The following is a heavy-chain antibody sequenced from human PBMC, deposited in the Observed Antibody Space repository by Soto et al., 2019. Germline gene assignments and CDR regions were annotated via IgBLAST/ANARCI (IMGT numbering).Heavy chain of an antibody. V-gene: IGHV3-53*01. D-gene: IGHD6-13*01. J-gene: IGHJ3*02. Sequence: LRLSCAASGFTVSTNYMSWVRQAPGKGLEWVSSIYSAGSTHYADSVKGRFTISRDNSKNTLNLQMNSLRAEDTAVYYCARDGPGGRVDAFDIWDQGSMVTVSS. CDR2: IYSAGST. CDR1: GFTVSTNY. CDR3: ARDGPGGRVDAFDI.